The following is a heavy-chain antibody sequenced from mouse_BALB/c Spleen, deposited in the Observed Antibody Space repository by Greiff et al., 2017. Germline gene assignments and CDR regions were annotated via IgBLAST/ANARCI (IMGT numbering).Heavy chain of an antibody. D-gene: IGHD3-3*01. CDR3: ARRGTRYAMGY. V-gene: IGHV5-12-2*01. CDR2: ISNGGGST. J-gene: IGHJ4*01. Sequence: EVQGVESGGGLVQPGGSLKLSCAASGFTFSSYTMSWVRQTPEKRLEWVAYISNGGGSTYYPDTVKGRFTISRDNAKNTLYLQMSSLKSEDTAMYYCARRGTRYAMGYWGQGTSVTVSS. CDR1: GFTFSSYT.